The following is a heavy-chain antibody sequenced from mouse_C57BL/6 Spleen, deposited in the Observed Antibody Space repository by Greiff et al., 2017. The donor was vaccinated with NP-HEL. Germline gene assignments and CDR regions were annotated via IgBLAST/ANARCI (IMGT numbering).Heavy chain of an antibody. Sequence: VQLKESGPGLVKPSQSLSLTCSVTGYSITSGYYWNWIRQFPGNKLEWMGYISYDGSNNYNPSLKNRISITRDTSKNQFFLKLNSVTTEDTATYYCARGGLITTVVAGFDVWGTGTTVTVSS. D-gene: IGHD1-1*01. CDR3: ARGGLITTVVAGFDV. J-gene: IGHJ1*03. CDR2: ISYDGSN. V-gene: IGHV3-6*01. CDR1: GYSITSGYY.